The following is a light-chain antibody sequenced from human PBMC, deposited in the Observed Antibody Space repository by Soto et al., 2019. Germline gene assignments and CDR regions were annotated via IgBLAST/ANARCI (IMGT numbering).Light chain of an antibody. Sequence: DTQMTPSPSSLSASVGARVSITCRASQSISSWLAWYQQKPGKAPKLLIYDASSLESGVPSRFSGSGSGTEFTLTISSLQPDDFATYYCQQYNSYSWTFGQGTKVDIK. V-gene: IGKV1-5*01. CDR1: QSISSW. CDR2: DAS. CDR3: QQYNSYSWT. J-gene: IGKJ1*01.